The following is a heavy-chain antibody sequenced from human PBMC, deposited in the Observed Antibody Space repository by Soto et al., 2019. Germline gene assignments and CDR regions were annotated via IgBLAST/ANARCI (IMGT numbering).Heavy chain of an antibody. Sequence: SVKVSCKASGGTFSSYAISWVRQAPGQGLEWMGGIIPIFGTANYAQKFQGRVTITADESTSTAYMELSSPRSEDTAVYYCARGPYYYGSGSSLDYWGQGTLVTVSS. V-gene: IGHV1-69*13. J-gene: IGHJ4*02. CDR1: GGTFSSYA. CDR3: ARGPYYYGSGSSLDY. D-gene: IGHD3-10*01. CDR2: IIPIFGTA.